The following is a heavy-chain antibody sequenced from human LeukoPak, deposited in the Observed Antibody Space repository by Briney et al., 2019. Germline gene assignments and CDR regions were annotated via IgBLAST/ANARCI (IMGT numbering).Heavy chain of an antibody. D-gene: IGHD3-22*01. CDR3: AGSEPGSGYSDWSPQGAGFDY. CDR1: GGTFSSYA. J-gene: IGHJ4*02. CDR2: IIPIFGTA. Sequence: ASVKVSCKASGGTFSSYAISWVRHAPGQGLEWMGGIIPIFGTANYAQKFQGRVTITTDESTSTAYMELSSLRSEDTAVYYCAGSEPGSGYSDWSPQGAGFDYWGQGTLVTVSS. V-gene: IGHV1-69*05.